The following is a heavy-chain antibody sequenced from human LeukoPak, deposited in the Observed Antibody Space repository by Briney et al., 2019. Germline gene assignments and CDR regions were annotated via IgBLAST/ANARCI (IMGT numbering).Heavy chain of an antibody. CDR2: INTSGGST. Sequence: GESLRLSCAASGFTFSSYAMSWVRQAPGKGLEWVSGINTSGGSTAYADSVKGRFTISRDNSKNTLYLQMNSLRAEDTAVYYCAKESSSWYPQFDYWGQGTLVTVSS. CDR3: AKESSSWYPQFDY. J-gene: IGHJ4*02. D-gene: IGHD6-13*01. V-gene: IGHV3-23*01. CDR1: GFTFSSYA.